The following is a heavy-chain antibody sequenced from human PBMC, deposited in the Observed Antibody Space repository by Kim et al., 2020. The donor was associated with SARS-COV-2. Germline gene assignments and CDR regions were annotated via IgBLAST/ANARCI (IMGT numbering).Heavy chain of an antibody. J-gene: IGHJ6*03. CDR3: AKEEPADGRVYYMDV. V-gene: IGHV3-23*01. D-gene: IGHD1-26*01. Sequence: DSVKGRFTISRDNSKNTLYLQMNSLRAEDTAVYYCAKEEPADGRVYYMDVWGKGTTVTVSS.